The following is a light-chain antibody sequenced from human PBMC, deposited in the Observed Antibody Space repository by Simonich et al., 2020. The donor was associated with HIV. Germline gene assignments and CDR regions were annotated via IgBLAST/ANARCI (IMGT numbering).Light chain of an antibody. Sequence: SSELTQDPAVSVALGQTVRITCQGDSLRSYYASWYQQKPGQAPVLVIYGKNKRPAGNPGRFSGSSSGNTASLTITGAQAEDEADYCCQSADSSGKYVVFGGGTKLTVL. J-gene: IGLJ2*01. CDR3: QSADSSGKYVV. CDR1: SLRSYY. CDR2: GKN. V-gene: IGLV3-19*01.